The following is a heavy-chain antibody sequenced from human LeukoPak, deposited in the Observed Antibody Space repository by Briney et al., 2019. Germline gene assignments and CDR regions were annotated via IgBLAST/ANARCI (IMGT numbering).Heavy chain of an antibody. J-gene: IGHJ6*02. CDR3: ARNNGMDV. V-gene: IGHV3-7*03. Sequence: AGGYLRLSCAASGFALSSHWMTWVRQVPGRGPEWVANVNRDGSETYYLDSVKGRFTISKDNAKNSLYLQMNSLRAEDTALYHCARNNGMDVWGQGTTVIVSS. CDR2: VNRDGSET. CDR1: GFALSSHW.